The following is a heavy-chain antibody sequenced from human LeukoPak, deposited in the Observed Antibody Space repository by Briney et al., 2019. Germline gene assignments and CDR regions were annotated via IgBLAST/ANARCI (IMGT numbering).Heavy chain of an antibody. CDR1: GFDFPTYA. CDR2: ISGSGSGSGITT. CDR3: AKHHQVGTKGIY. Sequence: GGSLRLSCAASGFDFPTYALTWVRQAPGKGLEWVSIISGSGSGSGITTYYADSVKGRFTISRDNSKNTVYLQMNSLRAEDTAIYYCAKHHQVGTKGIYWGQGTLVTVSS. D-gene: IGHD1-26*01. V-gene: IGHV3-23*01. J-gene: IGHJ4*02.